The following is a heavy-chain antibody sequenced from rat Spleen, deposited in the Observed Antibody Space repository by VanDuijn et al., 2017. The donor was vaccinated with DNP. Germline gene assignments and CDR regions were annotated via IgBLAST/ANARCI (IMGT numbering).Heavy chain of an antibody. CDR3: AGPIYFYSVLDY. D-gene: IGHD1-11*01. V-gene: IGHV2-27*01. CDR2: IQSGGVT. J-gene: IGHJ2*01. CDR1: GFPLANYD. Sequence: QVRLKESGPDLVQPSQTLSLTCSVSGFPLANYDVHWVRQSPGKGLEWMGRIQSGGVTDYNSALKSRLGISRDTSTSQVFLKMNSVQTEDTAMYFCAGPIYFYSVLDYWGQGVMVTVSS.